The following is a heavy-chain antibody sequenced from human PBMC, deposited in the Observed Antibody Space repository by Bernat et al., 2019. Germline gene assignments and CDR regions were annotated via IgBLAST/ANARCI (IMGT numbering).Heavy chain of an antibody. CDR3: ARGFGSGWYPFDY. CDR2: ISSNGVST. CDR1: GFTFSSYA. Sequence: EVQLVESGGGLVQPGGSLRLSCAASGFTFSSYAMYWVRQAPGKGLEYVSAISSNGVSTYYANSVKDRFTISRDNSKNMLYLQMGSLRADDMAVYYCARGFGSGWYPFDYWGQGTLLTVSS. V-gene: IGHV3-64*01. D-gene: IGHD6-19*01. J-gene: IGHJ4*02.